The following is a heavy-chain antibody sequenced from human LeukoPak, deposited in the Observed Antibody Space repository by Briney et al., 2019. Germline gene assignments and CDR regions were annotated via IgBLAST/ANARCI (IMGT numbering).Heavy chain of an antibody. CDR1: GFTLEDYA. CDR2: ISWDGGST. CDR3: AKAKGDYYDSSGPGIDY. D-gene: IGHD3-22*01. Sequence: GGSLRLSCAASGFTLEDYAMHWVRQAPGKGLEWVSLISWDGGSTYYADSVKGRFTISRDNSKNSLYLQMNSLRAEDTALYYCAKAKGDYYDSSGPGIDYWGQGTLVTVSS. V-gene: IGHV3-43D*03. J-gene: IGHJ4*01.